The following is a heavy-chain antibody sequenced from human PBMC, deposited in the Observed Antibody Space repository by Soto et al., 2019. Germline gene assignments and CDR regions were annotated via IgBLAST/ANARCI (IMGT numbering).Heavy chain of an antibody. J-gene: IGHJ6*03. V-gene: IGHV1-69*13. CDR2: IIPIFGTA. Sequence: ASVKVSCKASGGTFSSYAISWVRQAPGQGLEWMGGIIPIFGTANYAQKFQGGVTITADESTSTAYMELSSLRSEDTAVYYCARGGDDTYITGTSRYYYYYMDVWGKGTTVTVSS. CDR1: GGTFSSYA. D-gene: IGHD1-20*01. CDR3: ARGGDDTYITGTSRYYYYYMDV.